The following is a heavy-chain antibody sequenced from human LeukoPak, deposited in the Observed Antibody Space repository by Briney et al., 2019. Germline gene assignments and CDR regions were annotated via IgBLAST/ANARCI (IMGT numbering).Heavy chain of an antibody. V-gene: IGHV3-7*01. CDR1: GFTFSSYW. CDR2: IKQDGREK. Sequence: RPGGSLRLSCAASGFTFSSYWMSWVRQAPGKGLEWVANIKQDGREKYYVDSVKGRFTISRDDAKNSLYLQMNSLRAEDTAVYYCASGPRDGSCYSWWGQGTLVTVSS. D-gene: IGHD2-15*01. J-gene: IGHJ4*02. CDR3: ASGPRDGSCYSW.